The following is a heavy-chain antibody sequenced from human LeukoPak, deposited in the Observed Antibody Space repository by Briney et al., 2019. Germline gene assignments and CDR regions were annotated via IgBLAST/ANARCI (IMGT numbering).Heavy chain of an antibody. CDR1: GGSITSSSYY. J-gene: IGHJ3*02. V-gene: IGHV4-39*07. CDR3: ARSCLIVDIVATIRARLGGNAFDI. D-gene: IGHD5-12*01. CDR2: IYYSGST. Sequence: PSETLSLTCTVSGGSITSSSYYWGWIRQPPGNGLEWIGSIYYSGSTYYNPSLKSRVTISVDTSKNQFSLKLSSVTAADTAVYYCARSCLIVDIVATIRARLGGNAFDIWGQGTMVTVSS.